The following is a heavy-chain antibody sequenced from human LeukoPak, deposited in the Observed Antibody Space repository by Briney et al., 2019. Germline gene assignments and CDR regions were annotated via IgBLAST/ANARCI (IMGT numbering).Heavy chain of an antibody. V-gene: IGHV4-39*01. CDR1: GGSISSSNYY. Sequence: PSETLSLTCTVSGGSISSSNYYWGWIRQPPGKGLEWIGSIYYSGSTYDNPSLKSRVTISVDTSKNQFSLKLSSVTAADTAVYYCARLLYDSRGYYYFDYWGQGTLVTVSS. CDR2: IYYSGST. D-gene: IGHD3-22*01. J-gene: IGHJ4*02. CDR3: ARLLYDSRGYYYFDY.